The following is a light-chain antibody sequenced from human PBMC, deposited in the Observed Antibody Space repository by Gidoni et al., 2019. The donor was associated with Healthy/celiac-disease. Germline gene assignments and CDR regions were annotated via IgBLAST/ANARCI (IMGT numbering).Light chain of an antibody. CDR1: QSVSSY. V-gene: IGKV3-11*01. Sequence: EIVLTQFPATLSLSPGERATLSCRASQSVSSYLAWYQQKPGQAPRLLIYDASNRATGIPARFSGSGSGTDFTLTISSLEPEDFAVYYCQQRSNWPFTFXGXTKVEIK. CDR3: QQRSNWPFT. CDR2: DAS. J-gene: IGKJ4*01.